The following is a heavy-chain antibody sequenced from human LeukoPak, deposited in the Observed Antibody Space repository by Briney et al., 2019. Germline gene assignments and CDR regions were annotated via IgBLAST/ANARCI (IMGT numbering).Heavy chain of an antibody. D-gene: IGHD2-15*01. J-gene: IGHJ4*02. V-gene: IGHV3-53*01. CDR3: ARAQAAQRDFDY. CDR2: IYSGGST. Sequence: ETLSLTCTVSGGSISSYYWSWVRQAPGKGLEWVSVIYSGGSTYYADSVKGRFTISRDNSKNTLYLQMNSLRAEDTAVYYCARAQAAQRDFDYWGQGTLVTVSS. CDR1: GGSISSYY.